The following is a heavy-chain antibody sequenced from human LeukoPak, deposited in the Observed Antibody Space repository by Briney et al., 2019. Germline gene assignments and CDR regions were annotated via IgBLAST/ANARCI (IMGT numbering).Heavy chain of an antibody. CDR1: GGSISSYY. V-gene: IGHV4-4*07. D-gene: IGHD6-13*01. Sequence: PSETLALTCTVSGGSISSYYGSWIRQPAGKGLEWIVRIYTSGSTNYNPSLKSRVTMSVDTSKNQFSLKLSSVTAADTAVYYCARDQTDSSSWCGEYYGMDVWGQGTTVTVSS. CDR2: IYTSGST. CDR3: ARDQTDSSSWCGEYYGMDV. J-gene: IGHJ6*02.